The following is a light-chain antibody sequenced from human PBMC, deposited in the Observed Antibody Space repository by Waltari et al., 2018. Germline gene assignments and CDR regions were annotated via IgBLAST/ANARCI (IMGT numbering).Light chain of an antibody. Sequence: DIQMTQSPSSLSASVGNRVTITCQASQDISNYLNWYQQKPGKAPKLLIYDASTLEPGVPSRFSGSVSGTDFTFTISSLQPEDIAIYYCPQYDNLPYTFGQGTKLEIK. J-gene: IGKJ2*01. CDR2: DAS. V-gene: IGKV1-33*01. CDR1: QDISNY. CDR3: PQYDNLPYT.